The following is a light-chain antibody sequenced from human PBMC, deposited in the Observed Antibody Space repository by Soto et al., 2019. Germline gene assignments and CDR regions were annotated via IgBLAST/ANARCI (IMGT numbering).Light chain of an antibody. V-gene: IGLV2-14*01. CDR1: SSDVGGYNF. CDR3: YSYRGYYTRV. J-gene: IGLJ1*01. CDR2: EVS. Sequence: QSALTQPASVSGSPGQSITISCTGTSSDVGGYNFDSWYQQHPGRAPKLLIYEVSRRPSGVSNRFSGSKSGDTASLTISGLQAEDEADYYCYSYRGYYTRVFGTGTKVTVL.